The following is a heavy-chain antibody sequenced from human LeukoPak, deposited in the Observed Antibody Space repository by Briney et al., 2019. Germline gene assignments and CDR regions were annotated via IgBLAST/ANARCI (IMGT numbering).Heavy chain of an antibody. CDR2: ISAYNGNT. CDR1: GYTFTSYG. V-gene: IGHV1-18*01. D-gene: IGHD5-12*01. CDR3: ARGSSGAAPRTRAYYFDY. J-gene: IGHJ4*02. Sequence: ASVKVSCKASGYTFTSYGISWVRQAPGQGLEWMGWISAYNGNTNYAQKLQGRVTMTTDTSTSTAYMELRSLRSDDTAVYYCARGSSGAAPRTRAYYFDYWGQGTLVTVSS.